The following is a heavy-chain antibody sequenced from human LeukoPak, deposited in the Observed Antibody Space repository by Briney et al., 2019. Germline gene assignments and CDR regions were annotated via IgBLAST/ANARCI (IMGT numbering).Heavy chain of an antibody. V-gene: IGHV3-48*03. CDR3: VRDPCGGGSCIDY. CDR2: ISSSGATV. CDR1: GFXFSSYE. J-gene: IGHJ4*02. D-gene: IGHD2-21*01. Sequence: GGSLRLSCAASGFXFSSYEMDWVRQAPGKGLEWVSYISSSGATVKYGDSVQGRFTISRDNAKNSLYLQMSSLRGEDTAVYYCVRDPCGGGSCIDYWGRGTLVTVSS.